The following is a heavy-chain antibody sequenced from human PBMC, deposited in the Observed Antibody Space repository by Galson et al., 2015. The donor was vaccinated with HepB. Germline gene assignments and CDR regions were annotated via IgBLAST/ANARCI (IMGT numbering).Heavy chain of an antibody. CDR3: ARDQAPYYYDSSEGGFFWFDP. Sequence: SVKVSCKASGSTFTSYYMHWVRQAPGQGLEWMGIINPSGGSTSYAQKFQGRVTMTRDTSTSTVYMELSSLRSEDTAVYYCARDQAPYYYDSSEGGFFWFDPWGQGILVTVSS. V-gene: IGHV1-46*01. D-gene: IGHD3-22*01. J-gene: IGHJ5*02. CDR2: INPSGGST. CDR1: GSTFTSYY.